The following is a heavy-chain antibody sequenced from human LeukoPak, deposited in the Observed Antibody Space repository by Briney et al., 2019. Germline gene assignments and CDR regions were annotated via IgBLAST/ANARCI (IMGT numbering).Heavy chain of an antibody. J-gene: IGHJ4*02. CDR2: ISWDGGST. V-gene: IGHV3-43D*03. Sequence: GGSLRLSCAASGFTFDDYAMHWVRQAPGKGLEWVSLISWDGGSTYYADSVKGRFTISRDNSKNSLYLQMNSLRAEDTALYYCAAEAGTHSDYWGQGTLVTVSS. CDR1: GFTFDDYA. CDR3: AAEAGTHSDY. D-gene: IGHD6-19*01.